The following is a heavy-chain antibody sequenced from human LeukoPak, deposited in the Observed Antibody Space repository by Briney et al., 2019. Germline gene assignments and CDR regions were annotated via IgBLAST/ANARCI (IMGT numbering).Heavy chain of an antibody. CDR2: IIPIFGTA. Sequence: SVKVSCKASGGTFSSYAISWVRQAPGQGLEWMGGIIPIFGTANYAQKFQGRVTITADKSTSTAYMELSSLRSEDTAVYYCARGEGDYDILTGYYDAFDIWGQGTMVTVSS. J-gene: IGHJ3*02. CDR1: GGTFSSYA. V-gene: IGHV1-69*06. CDR3: ARGEGDYDILTGYYDAFDI. D-gene: IGHD3-9*01.